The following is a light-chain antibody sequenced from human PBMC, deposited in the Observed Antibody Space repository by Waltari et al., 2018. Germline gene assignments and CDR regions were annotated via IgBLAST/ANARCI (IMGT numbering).Light chain of an antibody. CDR1: QDISNY. Sequence: IQMTQPPSSLPASVGVRASITCQASQDISNYLNWYQQKPGKAPKLLIYDASNLETGVPSRFSGSGSGTDFTFTISSLQPEDIATYYCQQYDNLITFGQGTRLEIK. V-gene: IGKV1-33*01. CDR3: QQYDNLIT. CDR2: DAS. J-gene: IGKJ5*01.